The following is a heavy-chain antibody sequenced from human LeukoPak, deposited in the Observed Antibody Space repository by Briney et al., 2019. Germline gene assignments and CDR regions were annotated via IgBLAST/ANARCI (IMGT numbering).Heavy chain of an antibody. CDR2: INHSGST. D-gene: IGHD6-6*01. V-gene: IGHV4-34*01. CDR3: ARGHFPAREDY. J-gene: IGHJ4*02. CDR1: GGSFSGYY. Sequence: SETLSLTCAVYGGSFSGYYWSWIRQPPGKGLEWIGEINHSGSTNYNPSLKSRVTISVDTSKNQFSLKLSSVTAADTAVYYCARGHFPAREDYWGQGTLVTVSS.